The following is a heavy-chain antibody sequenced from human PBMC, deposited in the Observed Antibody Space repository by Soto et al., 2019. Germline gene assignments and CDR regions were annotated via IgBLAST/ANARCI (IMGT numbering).Heavy chain of an antibody. J-gene: IGHJ4*02. V-gene: IGHV4-34*01. CDR2: INHSGST. CDR3: ARCIAIYYFDY. CDR1: GGSFSGYY. Sequence: SETLSLTCAVYGGSFSGYYWSWIRQPPGKGLEWIGEINHSGSTNYNPSLKSRVTISVDTSKNQFSLKLSSVTAADTAVYYCARCIAIYYFDYWGQGTLVTVSS. D-gene: IGHD6-13*01.